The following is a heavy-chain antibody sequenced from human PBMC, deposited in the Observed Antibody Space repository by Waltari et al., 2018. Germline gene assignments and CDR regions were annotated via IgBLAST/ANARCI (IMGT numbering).Heavy chain of an antibody. V-gene: IGHV4-38-2*01. J-gene: IGHJ5*02. Sequence: QVQLQESGPGLVKPSETLSLTCAVSGYSICSGYYWGWIRQPPGKGLEWIGSIYHSGSTYYNPSLKSRVTISVDTSKNQFSLKLSSVTAADTAVYYCARSNDYGDYWFDPWGQGTLVTVSS. D-gene: IGHD4-17*01. CDR1: GYSICSGYY. CDR2: IYHSGST. CDR3: ARSNDYGDYWFDP.